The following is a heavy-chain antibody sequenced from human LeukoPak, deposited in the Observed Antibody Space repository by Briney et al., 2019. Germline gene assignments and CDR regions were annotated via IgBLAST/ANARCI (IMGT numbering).Heavy chain of an antibody. J-gene: IGHJ4*02. D-gene: IGHD6-13*01. CDR3: ARGMVAADGYFDY. Sequence: PGGSLRLSCAASGFTFSSYAMSWVRQAPGKGLEWVSAISGSGGSTYYADSVKGRFTISRDNSKNTLYLQMNSLRAEDTAVYYCARGMVAADGYFDYWGQGTLVTVSS. CDR1: GFTFSSYA. V-gene: IGHV3-23*01. CDR2: ISGSGGST.